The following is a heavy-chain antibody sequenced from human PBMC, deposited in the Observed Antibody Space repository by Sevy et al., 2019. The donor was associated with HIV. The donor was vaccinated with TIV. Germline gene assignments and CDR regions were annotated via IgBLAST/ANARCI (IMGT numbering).Heavy chain of an antibody. CDR1: GFTSGNYA. D-gene: IGHD1-26*01. CDR2: LSGSGGSI. CDR3: AKDRIWELGDSFDV. J-gene: IGHJ3*01. V-gene: IGHV3-23*01. Sequence: GGFLRLSCAASGFTSGNYAMSWVRQAPGKGLEWVSGLSGSGGSIYYADSVEGRFTISRDNSRNTLYLQMNSLRAEDTAVYYCAKDRIWELGDSFDVWGQGTMVTVSS.